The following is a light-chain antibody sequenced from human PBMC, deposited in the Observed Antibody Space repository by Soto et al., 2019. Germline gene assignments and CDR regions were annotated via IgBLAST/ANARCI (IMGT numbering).Light chain of an antibody. J-gene: IGKJ1*01. CDR1: HSVSIN. CDR2: AAS. Sequence: EIVMTQSPATLSVSPVEIAKLYCTSSHSVSINLALYQQTPGQAPRLLIYAASSRATGIPDRFSGSGSGTDFTLTIRRLEPGDFAVYYCQHYGRSPTWTCGQGTKGDI. CDR3: QHYGRSPTWT. V-gene: IGKV3-20*01.